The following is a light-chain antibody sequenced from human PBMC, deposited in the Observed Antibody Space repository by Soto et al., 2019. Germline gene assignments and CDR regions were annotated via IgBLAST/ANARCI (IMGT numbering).Light chain of an antibody. Sequence: DIVRTQSRRVGHVTPSQRACISYVSNQSLLHSNGYNYFAWYLQKPGQSPQLLIYLGSNRASGVPDRFSGRGSGTDFTLKISRVEAEDVGVYYCMQALQTSFTFGGGTKVDI. V-gene: IGKV2-28*01. CDR1: QSLLHSNGYNY. CDR3: MQALQTSFT. J-gene: IGKJ4*01. CDR2: LGS.